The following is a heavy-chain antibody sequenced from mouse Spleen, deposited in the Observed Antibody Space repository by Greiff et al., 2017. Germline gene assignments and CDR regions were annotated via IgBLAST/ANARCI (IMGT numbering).Heavy chain of an antibody. CDR2: INPSSGYT. Sequence: QVQLQQSGAELARPGASVKMSCKASGYTFTSYTMHWVKQRPGQGLEWIGYINPSSGYTKYNQKFKDKATLTADKSSSTAYMQLSSLTSEDSAVYYCARGFTTVVAYYFDYWGQGTTLTVSS. J-gene: IGHJ2*01. D-gene: IGHD1-1*01. V-gene: IGHV1-4*01. CDR3: ARGFTTVVAYYFDY. CDR1: GYTFTSYT.